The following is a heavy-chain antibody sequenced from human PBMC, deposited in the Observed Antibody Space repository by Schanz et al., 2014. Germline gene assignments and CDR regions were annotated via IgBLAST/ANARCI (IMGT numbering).Heavy chain of an antibody. D-gene: IGHD2-2*02. CDR1: GFTFSSYW. CDR3: AKSRYCTSTSCHIFDY. J-gene: IGHJ4*02. V-gene: IGHV3-74*01. CDR2: INPAGTFT. Sequence: EVQLVESGGGLVKPGGSLRLSCAASGFTFSSYWMHWVRQAPGKGLVWVSRINPAGTFTNYADSVKGRFTISRDNAKNSLYLQMNSLRPEDTALYYCAKSRYCTSTSCHIFDYWGQGTLVTVSS.